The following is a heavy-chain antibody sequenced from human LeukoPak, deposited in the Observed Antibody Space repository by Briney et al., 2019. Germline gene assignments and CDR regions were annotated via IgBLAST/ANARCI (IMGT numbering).Heavy chain of an antibody. CDR2: IHHSGST. Sequence: GSLRLSCAASGFTFSSYRMNWIRQPPGKGLEWIGEIHHSGSTNYNPSLKSRVTISVDTSKNQFSLKLSSVTAADTAVYYCARGGGYNFGCFDLWGRGTLVTVSS. CDR1: GFTFSSYR. J-gene: IGHJ2*01. CDR3: ARGGGYNFGCFDL. V-gene: IGHV4-34*01. D-gene: IGHD5-24*01.